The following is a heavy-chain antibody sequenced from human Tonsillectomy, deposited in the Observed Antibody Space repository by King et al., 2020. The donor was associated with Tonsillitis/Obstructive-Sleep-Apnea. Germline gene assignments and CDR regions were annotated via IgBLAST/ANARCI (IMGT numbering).Heavy chain of an antibody. CDR1: RFTFSSYA. J-gene: IGHJ4*02. V-gene: IGHV3-23*04. Sequence: VQLVESGGGLVQPGGSLRLSCAASRFTFSSYAMRWVRQAPGKGLEWVSAIGGSGGSTYYADSVEGRFTISRDNSKNTLFLQMNSLRAEDTAVYYCAKDPYDGVDYWGQGTLVTVSS. CDR3: AKDPYDGVDY. CDR2: IGGSGGST. D-gene: IGHD1-1*01.